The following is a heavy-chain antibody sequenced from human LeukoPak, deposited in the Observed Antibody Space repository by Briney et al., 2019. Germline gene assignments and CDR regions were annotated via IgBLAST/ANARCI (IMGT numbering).Heavy chain of an antibody. D-gene: IGHD6-19*01. Sequence: SGGSLRLSCAASGFTFDDYAMHWVRQAPGKGLEWVSGISWNSGSIGYADSVKGRFTISRDNAKNSLYLQMNSLRAEDTALYYCAKDPDKYSGGWYDYWGQGTLVTVSS. CDR1: GFTFDDYA. V-gene: IGHV3-9*01. CDR3: AKDPDKYSGGWYDY. CDR2: ISWNSGSI. J-gene: IGHJ4*02.